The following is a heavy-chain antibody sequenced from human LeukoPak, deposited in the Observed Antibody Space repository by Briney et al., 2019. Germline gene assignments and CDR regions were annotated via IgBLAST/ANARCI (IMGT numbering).Heavy chain of an antibody. D-gene: IGHD1-26*01. CDR2: ISYDGSNK. V-gene: IGHV3-30*18. J-gene: IGHJ6*02. Sequence: GGSLRLSCAASGFTFGSYGMHWVRQAPGKGLEWVAVISYDGSNKYYADSVKGRFTISRDNSKNTLYLQMNSLRAEDTAVYYCAKDPHSGSYYAMYYYYYGMDVWGQGTTVTVSS. CDR3: AKDPHSGSYYAMYYYYYGMDV. CDR1: GFTFGSYG.